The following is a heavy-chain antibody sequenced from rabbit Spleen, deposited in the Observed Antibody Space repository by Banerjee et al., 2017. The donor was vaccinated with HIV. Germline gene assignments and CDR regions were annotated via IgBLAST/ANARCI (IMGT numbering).Heavy chain of an antibody. V-gene: IGHV1S45*01. Sequence: QEQLVESGGGLVQPEGSLTLTCTASGFTFSTSYYMCWVRQAPGKGLELIACINTGSSGSTYYASWAKGRFTISKTSSTTVTLQMISLTAADTAAYFCARDLTGIIGWNFYLWGQGTLVTVS. CDR1: GFTFSTSYY. D-gene: IGHD1-1*01. CDR3: ARDLTGIIGWNFYL. CDR2: INTGSSGST. J-gene: IGHJ3*01.